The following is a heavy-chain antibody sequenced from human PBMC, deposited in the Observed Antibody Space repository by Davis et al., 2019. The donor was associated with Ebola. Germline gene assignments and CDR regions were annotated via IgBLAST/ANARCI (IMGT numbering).Heavy chain of an antibody. CDR2: ISVDGTKN. Sequence: GESLKISCAASGFTFNHYNMYWVRQAPGKGPEWVAYISVDGTKNHYADPIKGRFTISRDNSKNMVYLQMSSLTAEDTAVYYCMKARYYSTWRGGFDSWGQGALVTVSS. CDR3: MKARYYSTWRGGFDS. D-gene: IGHD6-13*01. V-gene: IGHV3-30*18. CDR1: GFTFNHYN. J-gene: IGHJ4*02.